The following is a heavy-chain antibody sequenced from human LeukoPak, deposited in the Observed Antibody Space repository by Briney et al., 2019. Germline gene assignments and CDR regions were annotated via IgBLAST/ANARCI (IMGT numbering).Heavy chain of an antibody. J-gene: IGHJ4*02. CDR2: TYYSGST. CDR1: GGSISSGDYY. V-gene: IGHV4-30-4*08. CDR3: ARMSDDYGENFDY. Sequence: SQTLSLTYTVSGGSISSGDYYWSWIRLPPGKGLEWIGYTYYSGSTYYNPSLKSRVTISVDTSKNQFSLKLSSVTAADTAVYYCARMSDDYGENFDYWGQGTLVTVSS. D-gene: IGHD4-17*01.